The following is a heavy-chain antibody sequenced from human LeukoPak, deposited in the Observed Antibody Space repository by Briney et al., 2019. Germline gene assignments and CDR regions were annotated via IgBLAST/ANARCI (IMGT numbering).Heavy chain of an antibody. V-gene: IGHV3-21*01. Sequence: AGGSLRFSCAASAFTFSTHSMNWVRQAPGKGLEWVSSISSCSSYIYHADSVKGRFTISRDNAKNSLYLQMNGLRAEDTAVYYCAREADEAFDIWGQGTMVTVSS. CDR3: AREADEAFDI. J-gene: IGHJ3*02. CDR1: AFTFSTHS. CDR2: ISSCSSYI. D-gene: IGHD6-25*01.